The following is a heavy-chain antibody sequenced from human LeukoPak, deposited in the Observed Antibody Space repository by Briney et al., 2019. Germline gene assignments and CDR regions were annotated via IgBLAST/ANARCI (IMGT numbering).Heavy chain of an antibody. V-gene: IGHV3-49*04. J-gene: IGHJ4*02. Sequence: GRSLRLSCTASGFTFGDYAMTCVRQAPGKGLEWVGLIRNKANGGTTEYAASVKGRFSISIDESRSIAHLQMTSLQTEETAIYYCTRNAWRLDYWGQGTLVTVSS. D-gene: IGHD5-24*01. CDR3: TRNAWRLDY. CDR1: GFTFGDYA. CDR2: IRNKANGGTT.